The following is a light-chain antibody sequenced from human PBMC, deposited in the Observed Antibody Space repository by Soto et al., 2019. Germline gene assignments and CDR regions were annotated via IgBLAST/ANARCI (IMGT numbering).Light chain of an antibody. J-gene: IGKJ5*01. CDR3: QQRSDWPPIT. CDR1: QSVGRN. V-gene: IGKV3-15*01. CDR2: GAS. Sequence: EIVMTQSPATLSLSPGERAILSCRASQSVGRNLVWYQHKPGQAPRLLIYGASTRATGIAARFSGSGSGTEFTLTISSLQSEDFAVYYCQQRSDWPPITFGQGTRLEIK.